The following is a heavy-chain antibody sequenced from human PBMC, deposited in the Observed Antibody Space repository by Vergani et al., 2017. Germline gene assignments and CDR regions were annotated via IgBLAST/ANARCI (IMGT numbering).Heavy chain of an antibody. D-gene: IGHD6-19*01. V-gene: IGHV3-64*01. CDR1: GFTFSSYA. J-gene: IGHJ4*02. CDR2: ISSNGVST. CDR3: ARVVAVAGTDY. Sequence: EVQLVESGGGLVQPGGSLRLSCAASGFTFSSYAMHWVRQAPGKGLEYVSGISSNGVSTYYANSVKGRFTISRDNSKNSLYLQMNSLRAEDTAVYYCARVVAVAGTDYWGQGTLVTVSS.